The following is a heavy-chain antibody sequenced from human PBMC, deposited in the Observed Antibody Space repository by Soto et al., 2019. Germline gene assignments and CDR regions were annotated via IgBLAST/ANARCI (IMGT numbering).Heavy chain of an antibody. V-gene: IGHV1-69*06. J-gene: IGHJ6*02. Sequence: SVKVSCKASGGTFSSYAIRWVRQAPGQGLEWMGGIIPIFGTANYAQKFQGRATITADKTTSTAYMELSSLRSEDTAVDYCARARWSDYLPIYYYGMDVWGQGTTVTVSS. D-gene: IGHD3-3*01. CDR3: ARARWSDYLPIYYYGMDV. CDR1: GGTFSSYA. CDR2: IIPIFGTA.